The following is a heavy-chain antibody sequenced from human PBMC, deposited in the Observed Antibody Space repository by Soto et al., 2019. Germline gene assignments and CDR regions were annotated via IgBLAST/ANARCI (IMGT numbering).Heavy chain of an antibody. CDR2: VSHSGSI. CDR1: GDSVSSNGNY. Sequence: SETLSLTCTVSGDSVSSNGNYWSWIRQPPGKGLEWIGYVSHSGSISYNPSLKSRVTISVDASQNHFSLKLSSVTAADTAVYYCASDYVWGSYRYTVWGQGTLVTV. D-gene: IGHD3-16*02. J-gene: IGHJ4*02. CDR3: ASDYVWGSYRYTV. V-gene: IGHV4-61*03.